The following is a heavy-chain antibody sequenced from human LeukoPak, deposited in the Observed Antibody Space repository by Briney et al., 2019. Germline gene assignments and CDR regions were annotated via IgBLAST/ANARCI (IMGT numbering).Heavy chain of an antibody. CDR1: GFTYGTYA. CDR2: ISGSGGST. D-gene: IGHD6-6*01. Sequence: GGSLRLSCAASGFTYGTYAMTWVRQAPGKGLEWVSAISGSGGSTYYADSVKGRFTISRDNSKNTLFLQMNSLRPDDTAVYYCARGGDYSTSSELDFWGQGTLVTVSS. CDR3: ARGGDYSTSSELDF. J-gene: IGHJ4*02. V-gene: IGHV3-23*01.